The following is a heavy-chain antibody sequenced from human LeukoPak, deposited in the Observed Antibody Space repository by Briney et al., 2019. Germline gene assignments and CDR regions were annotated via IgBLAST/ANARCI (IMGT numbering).Heavy chain of an antibody. D-gene: IGHD3-10*01. Sequence: GGSLRLSCAASGFTFSSYAMSWVRQAPGKGLEWVGRIKSKTDGGTTDYAAPVKGRFTISRDDSKNTLYLQMNSLKTEDTAVYYCTTDMGSYYIDYYMDVWGKGTTVTVSS. V-gene: IGHV3-15*01. CDR3: TTDMGSYYIDYYMDV. CDR1: GFTFSSYA. J-gene: IGHJ6*03. CDR2: IKSKTDGGTT.